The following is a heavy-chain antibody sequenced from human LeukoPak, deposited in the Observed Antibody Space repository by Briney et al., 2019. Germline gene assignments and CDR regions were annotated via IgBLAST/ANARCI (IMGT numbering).Heavy chain of an antibody. D-gene: IGHD6-13*01. CDR3: ARDERIGSWRVSYFNY. CDR2: IKQDGREK. Sequence: GGSLRLYCAASGFTCSMNWMRWDRQGPGKGREGGANIKQDGREKYYVHSVKRRFTISRDNAKNSLYLQMNTLRAEDTPVYYCARDERIGSWRVSYFNYWGQGTLVTVPS. J-gene: IGHJ4*02. V-gene: IGHV3-7*01. CDR1: GFTCSMNW.